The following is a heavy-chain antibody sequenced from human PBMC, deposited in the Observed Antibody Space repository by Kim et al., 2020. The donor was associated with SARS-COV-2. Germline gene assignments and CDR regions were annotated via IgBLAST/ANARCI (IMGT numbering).Heavy chain of an antibody. D-gene: IGHD3-22*01. Sequence: ASVKVSCKASGYTFTSYDINWVRQATGQGLEWMGWMNPNSGNTGYAQKFQGRVTMTRNTSISTAYMELSSLRSEDTAVYYCARGLSGYYPDDYWGQGTLVTVSS. V-gene: IGHV1-8*01. CDR2: MNPNSGNT. CDR1: GYTFTSYD. J-gene: IGHJ4*02. CDR3: ARGLSGYYPDDY.